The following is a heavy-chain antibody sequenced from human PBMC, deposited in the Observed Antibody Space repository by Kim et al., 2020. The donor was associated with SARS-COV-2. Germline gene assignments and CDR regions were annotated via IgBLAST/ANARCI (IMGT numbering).Heavy chain of an antibody. CDR2: INTNTGNP. CDR3: AGLRYNWKTGAYLDY. CDR1: GYIFNSYG. J-gene: IGHJ4*02. D-gene: IGHD1-1*01. V-gene: IGHV7-4-1*02. Sequence: ASVKVSCKGSGYIFNSYGVNWVRQAPGQGLEWMGWINTNTGNPTYAQGFTGRFVFSVDTSVSTAYLQISSLKAEDTAVYYCAGLRYNWKTGAYLDYWGQGTLVTVSS.